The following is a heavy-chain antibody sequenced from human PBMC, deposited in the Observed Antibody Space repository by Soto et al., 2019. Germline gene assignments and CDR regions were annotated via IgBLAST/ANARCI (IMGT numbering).Heavy chain of an antibody. CDR1: GDSVSSNSAA. J-gene: IGHJ6*02. CDR3: ARLSWGRGYYHYYGMDV. V-gene: IGHV6-1*01. Sequence: SQTLSLTCAISGDSVSSNSAAWNWIRQSPSRGLEWLGRTYYRSKWYNDYAVSVKSRITINPDTSKNQFSLQLNSVTPEDTAVYYCARLSWGRGYYHYYGMDVWGQGTTVTVSS. CDR2: TYYRSKWYN. D-gene: IGHD7-27*01.